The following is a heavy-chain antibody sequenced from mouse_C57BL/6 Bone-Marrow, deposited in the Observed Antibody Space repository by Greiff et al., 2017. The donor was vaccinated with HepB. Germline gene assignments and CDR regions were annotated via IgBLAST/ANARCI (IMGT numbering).Heavy chain of an antibody. CDR2: ISYSGST. CDR1: GYSITSDY. J-gene: IGHJ2*01. D-gene: IGHD1-1*01. V-gene: IGHV3-8*01. CDR3: ARSPSYYYGSSYFDY. Sequence: EVKLVESGPGLAKPSQTLSLTCSVTGYSITSDYWNWIRKFPGNKLEYMGYISYSGSTYYNPSLKSRISITRDTSKNQYYLQLNSVTTEDTATYYCARSPSYYYGSSYFDYWGQGTTLTVSS.